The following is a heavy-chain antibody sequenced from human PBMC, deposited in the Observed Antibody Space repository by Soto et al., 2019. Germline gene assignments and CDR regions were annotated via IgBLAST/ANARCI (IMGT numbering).Heavy chain of an antibody. CDR1: GGSISSFNHY. D-gene: IGHD6-13*01. CDR3: ARRAFKSNWFAGWFHA. Sequence: QLQLQESGPGLVKPSETLSLTCNISGGSISSFNHYWAWIRQSPGKGLEWIETIYYSGTTYYNPSRNTRATIFIYTSKKQFTLKIIAVTAAYPAVYFCARRAFKSNWFAGWFHAWGQGSLVSV. CDR2: IYYSGTT. J-gene: IGHJ5*02. V-gene: IGHV4-39*01.